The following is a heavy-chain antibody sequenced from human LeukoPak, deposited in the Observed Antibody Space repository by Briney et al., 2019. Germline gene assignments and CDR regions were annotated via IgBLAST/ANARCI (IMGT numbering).Heavy chain of an antibody. CDR2: INHSGRT. Sequence: SATLSLTCAVYGGSFSGYYWSWIRRPPGKGLEWIGEINHSGRTNYNPSLKSRVTISVDTSKNQFSLKLSSVTAADTAVYYCAGVPSSSPYYYYSGMDVWGQGTTVTASS. D-gene: IGHD6-6*01. CDR1: GGSFSGYY. CDR3: AGVPSSSPYYYYSGMDV. J-gene: IGHJ6*02. V-gene: IGHV4-34*01.